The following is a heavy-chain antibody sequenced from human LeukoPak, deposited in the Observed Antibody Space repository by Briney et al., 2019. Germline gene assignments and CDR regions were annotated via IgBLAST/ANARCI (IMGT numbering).Heavy chain of an antibody. D-gene: IGHD2-8*01. J-gene: IGHJ4*02. CDR1: GFTFSSDG. Sequence: GGSLRLSWAASGFTFSSDGMHWARQAPGKGLEWVAFIRYDGSNKYYADSVKGRFTISRDNSKNTLYLQMNSLRAEDTAVYYCAKEAAYYYFDYWGQGTLVTVSS. V-gene: IGHV3-30*02. CDR3: AKEAAYYYFDY. CDR2: IRYDGSNK.